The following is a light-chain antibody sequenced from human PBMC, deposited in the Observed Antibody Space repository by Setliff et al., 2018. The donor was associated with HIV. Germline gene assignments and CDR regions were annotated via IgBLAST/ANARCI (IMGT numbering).Light chain of an antibody. CDR3: QVWDSSSDRVG. Sequence: SYELTQAPSVSVAPGKTARITWGGNNIGSKSVHWYQQKPGQAPVLVVYDDNDRPSGIPERFSGSNSGNTATLTISRVEAGDEADYYCQVWDSSSDRVGFGGGTKGTVL. CDR2: DDN. J-gene: IGLJ2*01. V-gene: IGLV3-21*03. CDR1: NIGSKS.